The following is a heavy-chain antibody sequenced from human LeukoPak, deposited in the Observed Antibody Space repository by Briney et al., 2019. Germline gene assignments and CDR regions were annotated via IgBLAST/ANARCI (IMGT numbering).Heavy chain of an antibody. J-gene: IGHJ3*02. CDR2: IYYSGTT. V-gene: IGHV4-59*12. D-gene: IGHD3-10*02. CDR3: ARGDVDPYAFDI. Sequence: PSETLSLTCTVSGGSISRYYWSWIRQPPGKGLEWIGYIYYSGTTNYNPSLKSRVTISVDTSKNQFSLKVRSVIAADTAVYYCARGDVDPYAFDIWGQGTMVTVSS. CDR1: GGSISRYY.